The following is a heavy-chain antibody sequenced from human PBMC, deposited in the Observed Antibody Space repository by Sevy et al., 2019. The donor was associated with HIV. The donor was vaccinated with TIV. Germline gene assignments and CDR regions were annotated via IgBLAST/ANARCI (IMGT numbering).Heavy chain of an antibody. D-gene: IGHD3-3*01. CDR3: AKAPYYDFWSHDFNNWFDP. CDR2: INGGGGST. CDR1: GFRFSAFG. Sequence: GGSLRLSCVASGFRFSAFGMAWVRQAAGEGLEWVSGINGGGGSTYYRNSVKGRFTVSRDNSKNTVYLQMNSLRADDTAVCYCAKAPYYDFWSHDFNNWFDPWGQGTLVTVSS. J-gene: IGHJ5*02. V-gene: IGHV3-23*01.